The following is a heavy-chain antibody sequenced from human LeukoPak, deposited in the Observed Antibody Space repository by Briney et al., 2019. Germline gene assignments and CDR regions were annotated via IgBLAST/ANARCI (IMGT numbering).Heavy chain of an antibody. D-gene: IGHD5-12*01. CDR2: ISAYNGNT. Sequence: GASVNVSCKASGYTFTSYGISWVRQAPGHGLEWMGWISAYNGNTNYAQKLQGRVTMTTDTSTSTAYMELRSLRSDDTAVYYCARDRVVATMGDYWGQGTLVTVSS. CDR1: GYTFTSYG. CDR3: ARDRVVATMGDY. J-gene: IGHJ4*02. V-gene: IGHV1-18*01.